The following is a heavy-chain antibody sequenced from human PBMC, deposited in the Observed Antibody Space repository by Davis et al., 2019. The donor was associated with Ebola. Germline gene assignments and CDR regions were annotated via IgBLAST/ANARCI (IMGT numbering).Heavy chain of an antibody. CDR2: TFGTGGDT. CDR3: AKDSSSSGYFDY. V-gene: IGHV3-NL1*01. J-gene: IGHJ4*02. Sequence: GESLKISCAASGFTFSSYGMHWVRQAPGKGLEWVSTFGTGGDTYYADSVKGRFSISRDNSKNTLYLQMNSLRAEDTAVYYCAKDSSSSGYFDYWGQGTLVTVSS. CDR1: GFTFSSYG. D-gene: IGHD6-13*01.